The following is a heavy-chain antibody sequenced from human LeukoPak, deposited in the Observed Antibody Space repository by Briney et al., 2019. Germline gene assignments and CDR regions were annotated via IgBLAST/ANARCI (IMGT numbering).Heavy chain of an antibody. V-gene: IGHV3-23*01. CDR1: GFTFINFA. CDR3: AKEGRGPGWYTVDY. J-gene: IGHJ4*02. Sequence: GGSLTLSCAATGFTFINFALNSLGQAPGKGLEWVSAISSVSRTYYAGSVKGRFAISRDNSENTLFLDINRLRSEDPAIVFRAKEGRGPGWYTVDYWGQGTLVTVSS. CDR2: ISSVSRT. D-gene: IGHD6-19*01.